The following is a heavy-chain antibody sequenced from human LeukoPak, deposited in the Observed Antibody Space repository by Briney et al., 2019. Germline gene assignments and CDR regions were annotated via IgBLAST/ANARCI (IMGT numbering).Heavy chain of an antibody. J-gene: IGHJ4*02. D-gene: IGHD6-13*01. Sequence: HPGGSLRLSCAASGFTFSSYAMHWVRQAPGKGLEWVAVISYDGSNKYYADSVKGRFTISRDNSKNTLYLQMDSLRAEDTAVYFCSTSPSFGSSWYQFNYWGQGALVIVSS. CDR1: GFTFSSYA. V-gene: IGHV3-30-3*01. CDR3: STSPSFGSSWYQFNY. CDR2: ISYDGSNK.